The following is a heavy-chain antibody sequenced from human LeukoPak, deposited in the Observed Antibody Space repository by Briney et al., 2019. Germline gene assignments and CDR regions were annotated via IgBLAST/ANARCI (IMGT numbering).Heavy chain of an antibody. D-gene: IGHD1/OR15-1a*01. Sequence: GGSLRLSCAASGFSFSNHWMHWVRQVPGEGLVWVSRITSDGYTTNYADSVKGRFTISRDNSKNTVYLQMNTLRAEDTAIYYCARPPNSYYMDVWGKGTTVTVSS. CDR1: GFSFSNHW. CDR3: ARPPNSYYMDV. J-gene: IGHJ6*03. V-gene: IGHV3-74*01. CDR2: ITSDGYTT.